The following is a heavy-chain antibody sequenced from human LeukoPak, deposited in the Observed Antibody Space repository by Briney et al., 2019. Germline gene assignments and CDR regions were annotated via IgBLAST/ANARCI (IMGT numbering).Heavy chain of an antibody. CDR3: ARGPPYGPQHY. D-gene: IGHD4-17*01. Sequence: ASVKVSCKGSGYTFTNYEINWVRQATGQGLEWMGWINPNSGNTGYLQKFQGRVTITRKTSINTAYMDLSSLRSEDTAVYYCARGPPYGPQHYWGQGTLVTVSS. CDR2: INPNSGNT. J-gene: IGHJ4*02. V-gene: IGHV1-8*03. CDR1: GYTFTNYE.